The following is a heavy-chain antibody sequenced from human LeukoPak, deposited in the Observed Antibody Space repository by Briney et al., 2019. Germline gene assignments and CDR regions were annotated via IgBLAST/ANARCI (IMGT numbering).Heavy chain of an antibody. V-gene: IGHV4-34*01. CDR3: ARRGWNPLRFDY. CDR1: GGSFSGYY. CDR2: INHSGST. J-gene: IGHJ4*02. Sequence: SETLSLTCAVYGGSFSGYYWSWIRQPPGKGLEWIGEINHSGSTNYNPSLKSRVTISVDTSKNQFSLKLSSVTAADTAVYYCARRGWNPLRFDYWGQGTLVTVSS. D-gene: IGHD1-1*01.